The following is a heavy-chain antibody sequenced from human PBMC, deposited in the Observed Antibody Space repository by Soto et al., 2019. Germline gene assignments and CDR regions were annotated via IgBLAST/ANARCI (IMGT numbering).Heavy chain of an antibody. D-gene: IGHD3-22*01. CDR3: ARQYYDSSGYPDYFDY. CDR2: IYYSGST. V-gene: IGHV4-59*01. CDR1: GGSISSYY. J-gene: IGHJ4*02. Sequence: SETLSLTCTVSGGSISSYYLSWIRQPPGKGLEWIGYIYYSGSTNYNPSLKSRVTISVDTSKNQFSLKLSSVTAADTAVYYCARQYYDSSGYPDYFDYWGQGTLVTVYS.